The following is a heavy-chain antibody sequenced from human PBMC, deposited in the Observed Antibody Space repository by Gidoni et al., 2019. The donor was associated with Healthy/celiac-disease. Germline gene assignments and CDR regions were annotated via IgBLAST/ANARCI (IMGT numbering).Heavy chain of an antibody. CDR2: ISSRSSYI. Sequence: DVQLVESGGGLVKPVGSLRLSCAASVFTFSSYSMTWVRHAPGKWLEWVSSISSRSSYIYYADSVKGRFTISRDKAKNSLYLQMNSLRSEDTAVYYCARDPLDSYDSSGGEAGMDVWGPRAHGHRLL. CDR3: ARDPLDSYDSSGGEAGMDV. J-gene: IGHJ6*02. CDR1: VFTFSSYS. D-gene: IGHD3-22*01. V-gene: IGHV3-21*01.